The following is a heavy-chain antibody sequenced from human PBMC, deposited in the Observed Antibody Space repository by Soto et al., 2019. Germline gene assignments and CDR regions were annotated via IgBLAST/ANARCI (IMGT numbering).Heavy chain of an antibody. J-gene: IGHJ5*02. CDR2: INHSGST. D-gene: IGHD3-10*01. V-gene: IGHV4-34*01. CDR1: GVSFSGYY. CDR3: ATGPNYYGSGLWGFDP. Sequence: ETLSLTGSVYGVSFSGYYWSGIRQPPGKGLEWIGEINHSGSTNYNPSLKSRVTISVDTSKNQFSLKLSSVTAADTAVYYCATGPNYYGSGLWGFDPWGQGTLVTVYS.